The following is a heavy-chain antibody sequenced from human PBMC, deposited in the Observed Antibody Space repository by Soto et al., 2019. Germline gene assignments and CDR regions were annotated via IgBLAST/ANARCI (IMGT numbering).Heavy chain of an antibody. CDR3: ARGPPFH. V-gene: IGHV4-30-2*01. D-gene: IGHD3-16*01. J-gene: IGHJ4*02. Sequence: SETLSLTCTVSGGSVSSGSYYWSWIRQPPGKGLEWIGYIYHSGSTYYNPSLKSRVTISVDRSKNQFSLKLSSVTAADTAVYYCARGPPFHWGQGTLVTVSS. CDR2: IYHSGST. CDR1: GGSVSSGSYY.